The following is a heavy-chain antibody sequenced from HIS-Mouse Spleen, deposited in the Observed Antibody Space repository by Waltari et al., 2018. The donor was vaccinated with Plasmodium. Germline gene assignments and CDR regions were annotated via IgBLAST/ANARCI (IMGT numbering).Heavy chain of an antibody. Sequence: QVQLVQSGAEVKKPGSSVKVSCKASGGTFSSYAISWVRQAPGQGLEWSGSIIPILGITNYAQNFQCRVTITADKSTSTAYMELSSLRSEDTAVYYCARVLSIAAAGKDAFDIWGQGTMVTVSS. CDR2: IIPILGIT. J-gene: IGHJ3*02. D-gene: IGHD6-13*01. CDR3: ARVLSIAAAGKDAFDI. CDR1: GGTFSSYA. V-gene: IGHV1-69*04.